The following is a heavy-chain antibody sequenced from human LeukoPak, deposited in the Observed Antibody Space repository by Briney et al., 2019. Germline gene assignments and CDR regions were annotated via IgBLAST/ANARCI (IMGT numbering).Heavy chain of an antibody. CDR3: AKDRSGSYRMDV. V-gene: IGHV3-23*01. CDR2: ISGSGGST. D-gene: IGHD1-26*01. J-gene: IGHJ6*04. CDR1: GFTFSSYA. Sequence: GGSLSLSCAASGFTFSSYAMTWVRQAPGKGLEWVSAISGSGGSTYYADSVKGRFTISRDNSKNTLYLQMNSLRAEDTAVYYCAKDRSGSYRMDVWGKGTTVTVSS.